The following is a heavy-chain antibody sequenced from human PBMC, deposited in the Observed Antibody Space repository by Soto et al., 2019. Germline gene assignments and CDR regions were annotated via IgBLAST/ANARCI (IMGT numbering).Heavy chain of an antibody. J-gene: IGHJ6*02. Sequence: GVSVKVSCKASGGTFSSYAISWVRQAPRQGLEWMGGIIPIFGTANYAQKFQGRVTITADESSSTAYMELSSLRSEDTAVYYCARHISGSGWCGRCYYYYGMDVWGQGTTVTVSS. D-gene: IGHD6-19*01. CDR2: IIPIFGTA. CDR3: ARHISGSGWCGRCYYYYGMDV. V-gene: IGHV1-69*13. CDR1: GGTFSSYA.